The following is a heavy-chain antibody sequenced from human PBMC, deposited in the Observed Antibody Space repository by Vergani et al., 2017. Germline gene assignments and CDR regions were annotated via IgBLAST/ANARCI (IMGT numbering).Heavy chain of an antibody. J-gene: IGHJ4*02. CDR2: ISYDGTQK. V-gene: IGHV3-30*03. CDR1: GFTFSYYG. D-gene: IGHD6-13*01. Sequence: QVHLVESGGGVVQPGRSLRLSCVVSGFTFSYYGMHWVRQAPGKGLEWVAVISYDGTQKYYADSVKGRFTISRDNSKSTLYLQMNSLRTEDTAVYYCATKSSGTPGCQIRYVIEWGEGTVVTVSS. CDR3: ATKSSGTPGCQIRYVIE.